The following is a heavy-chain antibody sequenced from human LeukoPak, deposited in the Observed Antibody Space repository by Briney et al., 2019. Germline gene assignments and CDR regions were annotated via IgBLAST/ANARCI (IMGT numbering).Heavy chain of an antibody. CDR3: ARVVRGGWLRGWFDP. J-gene: IGHJ5*02. D-gene: IGHD3-10*01. CDR1: GGSISSYY. Sequence: SETLSLTCTVSGGSISSYYWSWIRQPPGKGLAWIGYIYYSGSTNYNPSLKSRVTISVDTSKNQFSLKLSSVTAADTAVYYCARVVRGGWLRGWFDPWGQGTLVTVSS. V-gene: IGHV4-59*01. CDR2: IYYSGST.